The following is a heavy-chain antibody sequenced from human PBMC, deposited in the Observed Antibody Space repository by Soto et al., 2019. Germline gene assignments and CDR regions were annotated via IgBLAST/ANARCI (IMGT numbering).Heavy chain of an antibody. CDR2: ISGSGGST. D-gene: IGHD3-3*01. J-gene: IGHJ5*02. CDR1: GFTFSSYA. CDR3: ARMYYDFWSGYYWYNWFDP. V-gene: IGHV3-23*01. Sequence: GGSLRLSCAASGFTFSSYAMSWVRQAPGKGLEWVSAISGSGGSTYYADSVKGRFTISRDNSKNTLYLQMNSLRAEDTAVYYCARMYYDFWSGYYWYNWFDPWGQGTLVTVSS.